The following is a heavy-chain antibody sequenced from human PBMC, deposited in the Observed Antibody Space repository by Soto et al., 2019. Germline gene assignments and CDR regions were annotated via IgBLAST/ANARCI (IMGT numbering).Heavy chain of an antibody. Sequence: HVQLVQSGTEVKKPGSSVKVSCTASGGTFSSYTVSWVRQAPGQGLEWMGRIIPILGLANNAQKFQGRVAITADKSSSTVYMELTSLRSEDTAVYYCARGKSGSYLVDFWGQGPLVTVSS. V-gene: IGHV1-69*02. CDR1: GGTFSSYT. D-gene: IGHD1-26*01. CDR3: ARGKSGSYLVDF. CDR2: IIPILGLA. J-gene: IGHJ4*02.